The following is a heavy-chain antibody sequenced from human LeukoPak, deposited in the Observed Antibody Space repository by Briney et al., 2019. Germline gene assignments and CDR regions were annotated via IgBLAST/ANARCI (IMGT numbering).Heavy chain of an antibody. CDR3: ARRWAPTSGNYFCMDV. D-gene: IGHD3-10*01. J-gene: IGHJ6*02. Sequence: PGRSLRLSCAASGFTFSRYAMHWVRQAPGKGLEWVAVISYDGSQEYYADSVKGRFTISRDNSKNTLYLQMNSLRTEDTAVYYCARRWAPTSGNYFCMDVWGQGTTVTVSS. V-gene: IGHV3-30*14. CDR2: ISYDGSQE. CDR1: GFTFSRYA.